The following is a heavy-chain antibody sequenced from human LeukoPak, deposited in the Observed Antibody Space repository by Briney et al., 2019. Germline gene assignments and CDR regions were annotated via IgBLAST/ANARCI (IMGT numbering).Heavy chain of an antibody. CDR3: ARGGAAFNL. D-gene: IGHD5-12*01. Sequence: SETLSLTCTVSGGSISSFYWSWIRQPPGKGLEWLGYIYYSGSTNYNPSLTSRVTISVDTSKNQFSLKLSSVTAADTAVYYCARGGAAFNLWGRGTLVTVSS. J-gene: IGHJ2*01. V-gene: IGHV4-59*01. CDR2: IYYSGST. CDR1: GGSISSFY.